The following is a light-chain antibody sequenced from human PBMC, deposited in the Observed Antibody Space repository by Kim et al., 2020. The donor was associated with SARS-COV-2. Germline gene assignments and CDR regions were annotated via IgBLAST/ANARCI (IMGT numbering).Light chain of an antibody. CDR1: NIGSKN. Sequence: SYELTQPLSVSMALGQTASITCGGNNIGSKNVHWYQQKPGQAPVLVIYRDSNRPSGIPERFSASNSGNTATLTISRAQAGDEADYYCQVWDSNTVVFGGGTKVTVL. J-gene: IGLJ2*01. CDR3: QVWDSNTVV. V-gene: IGLV3-9*01. CDR2: RDS.